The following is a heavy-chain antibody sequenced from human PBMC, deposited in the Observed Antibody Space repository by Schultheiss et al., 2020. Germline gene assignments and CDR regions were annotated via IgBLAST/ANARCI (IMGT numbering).Heavy chain of an antibody. J-gene: IGHJ5*02. CDR2: INPSGGST. V-gene: IGHV1-46*01. Sequence: ASVKVSCKASGYTFTSYGISWVRQAPGQGLEWMGIINPSGGSTSYAQKFQGRVTMTRDTSTSTVYMELSSLRSEDTAVYYCARVGNIVRRRPNWFDPWGQGTLVTVSS. CDR1: GYTFTSYG. D-gene: IGHD2/OR15-2a*01. CDR3: ARVGNIVRRRPNWFDP.